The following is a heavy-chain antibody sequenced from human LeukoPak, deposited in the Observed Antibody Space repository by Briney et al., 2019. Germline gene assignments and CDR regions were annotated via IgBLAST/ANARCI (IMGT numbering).Heavy chain of an antibody. Sequence: PGGSLRLSCAASGLTFSSYAMNWVRQAPGKGLEWVSTISSSGGSTYYADSVKGRFTISRDNSKNTLYLQMNSLRAEDTAVYYCARKGNAFDFWGQGTMVTVSS. CDR2: ISSSGGST. CDR3: ARKGNAFDF. V-gene: IGHV3-23*01. D-gene: IGHD3-10*01. CDR1: GLTFSSYA. J-gene: IGHJ3*01.